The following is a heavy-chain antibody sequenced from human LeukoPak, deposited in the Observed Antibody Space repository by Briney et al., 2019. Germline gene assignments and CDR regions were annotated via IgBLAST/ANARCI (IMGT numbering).Heavy chain of an antibody. CDR2: IYYSGST. Sequence: PSETLSLTCTVSGGSISSYYWSWIRQPPGKGLEWIGHIYYSGSTDYHPSLKSRVTISIDTSRNQFSLKVSSVTAADTAVYYCARANSGLDYWGQGAQVTVSS. CDR3: ARANSGLDY. J-gene: IGHJ4*02. D-gene: IGHD2-21*01. CDR1: GGSISSYY. V-gene: IGHV4-59*01.